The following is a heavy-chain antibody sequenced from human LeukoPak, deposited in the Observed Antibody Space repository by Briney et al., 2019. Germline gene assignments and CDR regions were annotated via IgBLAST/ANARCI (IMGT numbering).Heavy chain of an antibody. D-gene: IGHD4-17*01. CDR1: GFTFSSYA. CDR2: ISGSGGST. J-gene: IGHJ4*02. Sequence: GGSLRLSCAASGFTFSSYAMSWVRQAPGKGLEWVSAISGSGGSTYYADSVKGRFTISRDNSKNTLYLQMNSLRAEDTAVYYCAKVYLFNDYEGGYFDYWGQGTLVTVFS. V-gene: IGHV3-23*01. CDR3: AKVYLFNDYEGGYFDY.